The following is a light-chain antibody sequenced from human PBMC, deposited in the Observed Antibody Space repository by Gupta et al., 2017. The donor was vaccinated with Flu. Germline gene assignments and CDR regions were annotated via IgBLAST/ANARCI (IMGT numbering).Light chain of an antibody. CDR1: HSVSSY. CDR2: YAS. J-gene: IGKJ1*01. Sequence: IVLTQSSATLSLSPGERASLSCSASHSVSSYLSWYKPQPGHAPRLLISYASKSATGIPARFSGSGSGTALTLTIRSVEPEEVAVYYCQQSSPLTFGQGTKVEI. CDR3: QQSSPLT. V-gene: IGKV3-11*01.